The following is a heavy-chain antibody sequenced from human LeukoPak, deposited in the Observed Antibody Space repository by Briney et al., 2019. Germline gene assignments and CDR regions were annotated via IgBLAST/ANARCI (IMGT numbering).Heavy chain of an antibody. D-gene: IGHD3-9*01. Sequence: QTGGSLRLSCAASGFTFSSYWMHWVRQAPGKGLVWVSRINSDGSSTSCADSVKGRFTISKDNAKNTLYLQMNSLRAEDTAVYYCARDSALRYFDWLLSDRSWFDPWGQGTLVTVSS. CDR3: ARDSALRYFDWLLSDRSWFDP. V-gene: IGHV3-74*01. CDR1: GFTFSSYW. CDR2: INSDGSST. J-gene: IGHJ5*02.